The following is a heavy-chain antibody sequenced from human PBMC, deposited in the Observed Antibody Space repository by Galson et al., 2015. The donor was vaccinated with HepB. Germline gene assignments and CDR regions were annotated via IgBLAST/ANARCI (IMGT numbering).Heavy chain of an antibody. CDR1: GSTFDDYT. Sequence: SLRLSCAASGSTFDDYTMHWVRQAPGKGLEWVSLISWDGGSTYYADSVKGRFTISRDNSKNSLYLQMNSLRTEDTALYYCAKDYSGGCDYWGQGTLVTVSS. J-gene: IGHJ4*02. V-gene: IGHV3-43*01. CDR3: AKDYSGGCDY. D-gene: IGHD6-19*01. CDR2: ISWDGGST.